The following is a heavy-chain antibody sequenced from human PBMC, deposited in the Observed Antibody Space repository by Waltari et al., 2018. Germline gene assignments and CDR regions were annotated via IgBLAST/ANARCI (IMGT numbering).Heavy chain of an antibody. Sequence: EVQLVESGGGLVKPGGSLRLSCAASGFRFSTYSMNWVRQAPGKGLEWISSTSADSSYRHYAESVKGRFTVSRDNAKNSLSLQINSLRAEDTAVYYCASGGWGFYLGYWGQGALVTVSS. V-gene: IGHV3-21*01. D-gene: IGHD3-16*01. J-gene: IGHJ4*02. CDR3: ASGGWGFYLGY. CDR1: GFRFSTYS. CDR2: TSADSSYR.